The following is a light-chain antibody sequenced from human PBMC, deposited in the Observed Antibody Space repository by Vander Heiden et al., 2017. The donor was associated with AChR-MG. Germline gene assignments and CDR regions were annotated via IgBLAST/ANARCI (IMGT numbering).Light chain of an antibody. CDR1: SSNIGAGYD. V-gene: IGLV1-40*01. J-gene: IGLJ2*01. CDR2: GKS. CDR3: QSYDSSLSGVV. Sequence: QSVLTQPPSVSGAPGQRVTISCTGSSSNIGAGYDVHWYQQRPGTAPKVLIYGKSNRPSGVPDRFSGSKSGTSASLAITGLQAEDEADYYCQSYDSSLSGVVFGGGTKLTVL.